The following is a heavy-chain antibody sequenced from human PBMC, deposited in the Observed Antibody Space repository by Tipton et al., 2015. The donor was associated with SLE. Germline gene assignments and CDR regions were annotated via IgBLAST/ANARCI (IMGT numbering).Heavy chain of an antibody. V-gene: IGHV4-59*11. Sequence: TLSLTCTVSGASICTHYWSWIRQPPGKGLEWIGYISYTCNTNFNPSLKSRVTMSVSTSKNQFSLRLTSVTAADTAMYYCARDSAVNFWYFDLWGRGTLVTVSS. CDR1: GASICTHY. CDR3: ARDSAVNFWYFDL. J-gene: IGHJ2*01. CDR2: ISYTCNT.